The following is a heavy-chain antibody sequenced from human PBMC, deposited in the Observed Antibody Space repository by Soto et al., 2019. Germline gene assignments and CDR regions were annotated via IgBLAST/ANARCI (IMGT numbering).Heavy chain of an antibody. J-gene: IGHJ5*02. Sequence: SETLSLTCAVYGGSFSGYYWSWIRQPPGKGLEWIGEINHSGSTNYNPSLKSRVTISVDTSKNQFSLKLSSVTAADTAVYYCARDSRGLSSGYDLWFDPWGQGTLVTVSS. CDR3: ARDSRGLSSGYDLWFDP. CDR2: INHSGST. V-gene: IGHV4-34*01. D-gene: IGHD5-12*01. CDR1: GGSFSGYY.